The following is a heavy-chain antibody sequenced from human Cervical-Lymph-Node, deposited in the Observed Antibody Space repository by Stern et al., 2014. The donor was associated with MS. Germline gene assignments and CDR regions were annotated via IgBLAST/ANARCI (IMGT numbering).Heavy chain of an antibody. CDR2: MFSSGNT. V-gene: IGHV4-61*02. CDR1: GGSISSGSYY. CDR3: ARGYRFFDD. Sequence: VQLVESGPGLVKPSQTLSLTCTVSGGSISSGSYYWSWIRQPAGQRLEWIGRMFSSGNTFYNPSLKSRVNISVDTSQNQFSLGLVLVTAADTAVYYCARGYRFFDDWGQGTLVTVSS. J-gene: IGHJ4*02. D-gene: IGHD3-16*02.